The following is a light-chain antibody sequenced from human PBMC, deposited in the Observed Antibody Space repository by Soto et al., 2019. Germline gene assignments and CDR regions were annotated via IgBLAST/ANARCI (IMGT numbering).Light chain of an antibody. Sequence: QSVLTQPPSASGTPGQRVTISCSESSSSIGSNYIYWYQQLPGTAPKLLISRDSQRPSGVPDRFSGSKSGTSASLAISGLRSEDEADYYCAAWDDSVGGWVFGGGTKLTVL. CDR1: SSSIGSNY. CDR2: RDS. V-gene: IGLV1-47*01. J-gene: IGLJ3*02. CDR3: AAWDDSVGGWV.